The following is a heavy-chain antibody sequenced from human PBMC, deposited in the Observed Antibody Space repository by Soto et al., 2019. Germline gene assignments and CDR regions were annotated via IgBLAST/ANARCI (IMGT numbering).Heavy chain of an antibody. D-gene: IGHD3-3*01. CDR2: IYYSGST. CDR3: ARAFYYDFWSGYYPFDY. Sequence: QVQLQESGPGLVKPSETLSLTCTVSGGSISSYYWSWIRQPPGKGLEWIGYIYYSGSTNYNPSLKSRVPISVGTSKTRFALKLSSVPAADTAVYYCARAFYYDFWSGYYPFDYWGQGTLVTVSS. CDR1: GGSISSYY. J-gene: IGHJ4*02. V-gene: IGHV4-59*01.